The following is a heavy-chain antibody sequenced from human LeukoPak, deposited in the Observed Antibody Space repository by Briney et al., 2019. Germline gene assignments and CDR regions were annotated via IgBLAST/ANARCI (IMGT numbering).Heavy chain of an antibody. CDR2: ISFDGDYK. CDR1: GFTFNNYA. D-gene: IGHD6-25*01. V-gene: IGHV3-30-3*01. Sequence: GRSLRLSCTASGFTFNNYAIHCVRQAPGKGLEWVAVISFDGDYKYYADSVKGRFTISRDNSKNMLYLQMNSLRAEDTALYYCARSKYSSVYYGMDFWGQGTTVTVSS. J-gene: IGHJ6*02. CDR3: ARSKYSSVYYGMDF.